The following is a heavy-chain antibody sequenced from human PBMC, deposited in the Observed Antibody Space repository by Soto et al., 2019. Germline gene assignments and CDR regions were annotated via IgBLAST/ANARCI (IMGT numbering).Heavy chain of an antibody. D-gene: IGHD6-13*01. CDR2: ISYDGSNK. J-gene: IGHJ4*02. CDR1: GFTFSSYG. Sequence: GGSLRLSCAASGFTFSSYGMHWVRQAPGKGLEWVAVISYDGSNKYYADSVKGRFTISRDNSKNTLYLQMNSLRAEDTAVYYCAKQGAAATFDYWGQGSLLPVSS. CDR3: AKQGAAATFDY. V-gene: IGHV3-30*18.